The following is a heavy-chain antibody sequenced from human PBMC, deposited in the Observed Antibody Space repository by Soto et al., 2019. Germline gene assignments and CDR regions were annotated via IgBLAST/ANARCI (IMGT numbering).Heavy chain of an antibody. CDR2: INPNGGST. V-gene: IGHV1-46*01. J-gene: IGHJ4*02. D-gene: IGHD2-21*01. Sequence: QVQLVQSGAEVKKPGASVKVSCKASGYIFIHYYIHWVRQAPGQGLEWMAIINPNGGSTNYAQKFQGRVTVNSHTSTSTGSMELNSLGSDDTAVYFCARPLLQGDFWGQGTLVTVSS. CDR3: ARPLLQGDF. CDR1: GYIFIHYY.